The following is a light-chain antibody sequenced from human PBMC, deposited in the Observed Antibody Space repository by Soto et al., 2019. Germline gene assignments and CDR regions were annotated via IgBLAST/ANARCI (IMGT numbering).Light chain of an antibody. CDR1: HSISSY. V-gene: IGKV3-15*01. CDR2: DAS. CDR3: QQYNSWLWT. J-gene: IGKJ1*01. Sequence: EIVLTQSPATLSLSPGERATLSCRASHSISSYLAWYQQKPGQPPRLVIYDASNRATGIPARFSGSGSGTEFTLIISSLQSEDSAVYYCQQYNSWLWTFGQGTKVDIK.